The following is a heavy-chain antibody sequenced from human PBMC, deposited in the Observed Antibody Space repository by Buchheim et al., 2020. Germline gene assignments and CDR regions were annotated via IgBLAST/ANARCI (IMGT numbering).Heavy chain of an antibody. J-gene: IGHJ5*02. D-gene: IGHD5-12*01. CDR1: GFTFSSYG. CDR2: ISYDGSNK. CDR3: AKDVAGWFDP. V-gene: IGHV3-30*18. Sequence: QVQLVESGGGVVQPGRSLRLSCAASGFTFSSYGMHWVRQAPGKGLEWVAVISYDGSNKYYADSVKGRFTISRDNSKNTRYLQMNSLRAEDTAVYYCAKDVAGWFDPWGQGTL.